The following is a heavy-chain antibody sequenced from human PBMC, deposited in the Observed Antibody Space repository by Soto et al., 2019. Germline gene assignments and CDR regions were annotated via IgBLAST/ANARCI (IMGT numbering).Heavy chain of an antibody. D-gene: IGHD3-10*01. CDR3: TTDLFSGSGSPYYYYGMDV. CDR1: GFTFSNSW. Sequence: LRLSCAASGFTFSNSWMSWVRQAPGKGLEWVGRIKSKTDGGTTDYAAPVKGRFTISRDDSKNTLYLQMNSLKTEDTAVYYCTTDLFSGSGSPYYYYGMDVRGQGTTVTVSS. J-gene: IGHJ6*02. CDR2: IKSKTDGGTT. V-gene: IGHV3-15*01.